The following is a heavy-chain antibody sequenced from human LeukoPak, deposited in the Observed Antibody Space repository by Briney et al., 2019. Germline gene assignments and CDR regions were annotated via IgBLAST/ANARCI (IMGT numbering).Heavy chain of an antibody. Sequence: ASVEVSCKASGGTFSSYAISWVRQAPGQGLEWMGGIIPIFGTANYAQKFQGRVTITADESTSTAYMELSSLRSEDTAVYYCAREAAAGSYGMDVWGQGTTVTVSS. CDR3: AREAAAGSYGMDV. V-gene: IGHV1-69*01. CDR1: GGTFSSYA. J-gene: IGHJ6*02. D-gene: IGHD6-13*01. CDR2: IIPIFGTA.